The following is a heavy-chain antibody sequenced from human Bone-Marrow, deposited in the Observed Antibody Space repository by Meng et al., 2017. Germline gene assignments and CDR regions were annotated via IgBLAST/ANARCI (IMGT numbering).Heavy chain of an antibody. V-gene: IGHV1-2*06. D-gene: IGHD6-13*01. J-gene: IGHJ4*02. CDR1: GYTFTAYW. CDR3: VRDEDISAAGKLFGDY. CDR2: IDPGTGGT. Sequence: QGQRGQPGAEVKNPGASVKVSCKPSGYTFTAYWLHWVRQAPGQGLEWMGRIDPGTGGTQYAQNFQGRVTMTRDTSISTTYMELSRLRSDDTAVYYCVRDEDISAAGKLFGDYWGQGTLVTVSS.